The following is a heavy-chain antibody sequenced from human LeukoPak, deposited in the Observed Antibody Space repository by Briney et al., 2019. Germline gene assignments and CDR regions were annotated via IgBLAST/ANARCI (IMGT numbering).Heavy chain of an antibody. D-gene: IGHD2-15*01. J-gene: IGHJ5*02. CDR3: ARGAYCSGGSCYGEDNWFDP. CDR2: IYYSGST. CDR1: GGSISSYY. V-gene: IGHV4-59*01. Sequence: TSETLSLTCTVSGGSISSYYWSWIRQPPGKGLEWIGYIYYSGSTNYNPSLKSRVTISVDTSKNQFSLKLSSVTAADTAVYYCARGAYCSGGSCYGEDNWFDPWGQGTLVTVSS.